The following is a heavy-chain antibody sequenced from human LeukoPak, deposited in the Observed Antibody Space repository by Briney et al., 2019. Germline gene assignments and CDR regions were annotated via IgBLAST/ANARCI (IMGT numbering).Heavy chain of an antibody. Sequence: GGSLRLSCAASGFTFTKYWMTWVRQAPGKGLEWVANIKQDGSEKFYVDSVKGRFTISRDNAKNSLDLQINSLGAEDTAVYYCARGLDCRSTSCYLDNWGQGTLVTASS. CDR3: ARGLDCRSTSCYLDN. J-gene: IGHJ4*02. CDR2: IKQDGSEK. CDR1: GFTFTKYW. D-gene: IGHD2-2*01. V-gene: IGHV3-7*01.